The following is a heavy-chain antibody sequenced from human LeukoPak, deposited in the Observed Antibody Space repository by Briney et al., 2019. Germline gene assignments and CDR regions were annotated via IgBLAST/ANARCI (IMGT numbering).Heavy chain of an antibody. CDR2: ISYDGSNK. D-gene: IGHD3-3*01. CDR1: GFTFSSYG. Sequence: GGSLRLSCAASGFTFSSYGMHWVRQAPGKGLEWVAVISYDGSNKYYADSVKGRFTISRDNSKNTLYLQMNSLRAEDTAVYYCAKEWKFLEWLPWFDPWGQGTPVTVSS. CDR3: AKEWKFLEWLPWFDP. V-gene: IGHV3-30*18. J-gene: IGHJ5*02.